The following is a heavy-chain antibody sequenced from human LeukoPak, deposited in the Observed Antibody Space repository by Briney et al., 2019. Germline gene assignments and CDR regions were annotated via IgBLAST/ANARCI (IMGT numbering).Heavy chain of an antibody. Sequence: GGSLRLSCAASGFTFSSYSMNWVRQAPGKGLEWVSSISSSSSYIYYADSVKGRFTISRDNARDSLYLQMNSLRAEDTAVYYCARAGVGAIYYFDYWGQGTLVTVSS. J-gene: IGHJ4*02. D-gene: IGHD1-26*01. CDR3: ARAGVGAIYYFDY. CDR1: GFTFSSYS. CDR2: ISSSSSYI. V-gene: IGHV3-21*01.